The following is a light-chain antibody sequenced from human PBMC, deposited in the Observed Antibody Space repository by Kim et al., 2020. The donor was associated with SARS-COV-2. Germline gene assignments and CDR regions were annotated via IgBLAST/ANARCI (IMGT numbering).Light chain of an antibody. CDR1: QSVSDSSNSY. Sequence: ERATISCRSSQSVSDSSNSYLAWYQQKPGQPPKLLIHWASTRASGVPDRFSGSGSGTDFTLTISSLRPEDVAVYYCHQYYATPITFGQGTRLEIK. J-gene: IGKJ5*01. CDR2: WAS. V-gene: IGKV4-1*01. CDR3: HQYYATPIT.